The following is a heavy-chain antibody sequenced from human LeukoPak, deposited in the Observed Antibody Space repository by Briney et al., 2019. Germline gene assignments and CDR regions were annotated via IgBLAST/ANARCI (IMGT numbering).Heavy chain of an antibody. V-gene: IGHV3-30*02. J-gene: IGHJ6*03. CDR2: IRYDGSNK. D-gene: IGHD2-21*02. Sequence: GGSLRLSCAASRFTFRTYGMHWVRQAPGKGLEWVAFIRYDGSNKYYADSVKGRFTISRDNSKNTLYLQMNSLRAEDTAVYYCAKDGVSIVVVTATMGYYYYYMDVWGKGTTVTISS. CDR1: RFTFRTYG. CDR3: AKDGVSIVVVTATMGYYYYYMDV.